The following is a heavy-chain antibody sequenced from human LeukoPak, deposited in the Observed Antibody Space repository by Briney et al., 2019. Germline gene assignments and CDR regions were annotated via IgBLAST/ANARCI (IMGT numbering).Heavy chain of an antibody. CDR3: ASSSGYGMDV. CDR1: GGSISSGGYY. D-gene: IGHD3-10*01. CDR2: IYYSGST. Sequence: SETLSLTCTVSGGSISSGGYYWSWIRQHPGKGLEWIGYIYYSGSTYYNPSLKSRVTISVDTSKYQFSLKVSSVTAADTAVYYCASSSGYGMDVWGKGTTVTVSS. J-gene: IGHJ6*04. V-gene: IGHV4-31*03.